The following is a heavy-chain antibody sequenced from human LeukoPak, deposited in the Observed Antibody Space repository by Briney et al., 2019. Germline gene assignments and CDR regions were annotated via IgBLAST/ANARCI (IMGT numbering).Heavy chain of an antibody. Sequence: GGSLRLSCAASGFTFSSYWMHWVRQAPGKGLMWASRINSDGTSTSYADSVKGRFTISRDNSKNTLYLQMNSLRAEDTAVYYCARFCGSTSWHSGYYYGIDVWGQGTTVTVSS. CDR2: INSDGTST. CDR1: GFTFSSYW. J-gene: IGHJ6*02. D-gene: IGHD2-2*01. V-gene: IGHV3-74*01. CDR3: ARFCGSTSWHSGYYYGIDV.